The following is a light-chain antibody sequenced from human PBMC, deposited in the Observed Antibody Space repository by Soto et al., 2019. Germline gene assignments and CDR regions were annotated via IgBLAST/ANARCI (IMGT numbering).Light chain of an antibody. J-gene: IGLJ1*01. Sequence: QSVLTQPPSASGTPGKRVTISCSGSSSNIGSNTVNWYQQLPGTAPKLLIYTNDQRPSGVPDRFSGSKSGTSASLAISGLQSEDEADYFCAAWDDSLNGYVFATGTKLTVL. CDR2: TND. CDR3: AAWDDSLNGYV. V-gene: IGLV1-44*01. CDR1: SSNIGSNT.